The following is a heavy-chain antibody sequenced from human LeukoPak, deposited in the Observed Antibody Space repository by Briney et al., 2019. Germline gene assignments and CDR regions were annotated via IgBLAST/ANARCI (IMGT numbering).Heavy chain of an antibody. CDR3: ASSYYYGSGEFLAPDNWFDP. Sequence: ASVKVSCKVSGYTLTELSMHWVRQAPGKGLEWMGGFDPEDGETIYAQKFQGRVTMTEDTSTDTAYMELSSLRSEDTAVYYCASSYYYGSGEFLAPDNWFDPWGQGTLVTVSS. CDR2: FDPEDGET. V-gene: IGHV1-24*01. D-gene: IGHD3-10*01. CDR1: GYTLTELS. J-gene: IGHJ5*02.